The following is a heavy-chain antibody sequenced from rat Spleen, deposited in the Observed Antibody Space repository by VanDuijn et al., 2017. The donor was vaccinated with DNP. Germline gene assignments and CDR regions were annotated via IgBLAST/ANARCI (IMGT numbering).Heavy chain of an antibody. V-gene: IGHV3-4*01. Sequence: EVQLQESGPGLVKPSQSLSLTCSVTGYTITSGYDWNWIRKFPGDKMEWIGYINHSGRTSYNPSLKSRISITRDTSKNQFFLQLNSVTTEDTATYYCARWGDYFDYWGQGVMVTVSS. J-gene: IGHJ2*01. CDR3: ARWGDYFDY. CDR2: INHSGRT. CDR1: GYTITSGY.